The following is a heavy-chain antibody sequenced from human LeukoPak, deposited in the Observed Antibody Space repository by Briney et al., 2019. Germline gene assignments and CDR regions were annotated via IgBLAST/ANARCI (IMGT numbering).Heavy chain of an antibody. CDR3: ARGGKAARRGYHYMDV. J-gene: IGHJ6*03. CDR2: IIPIFGTA. V-gene: IGHV1-69*05. CDR1: GGTFSSYA. Sequence: SEKVSCKASGGTFSSYAISWVRQAPGQGLEWMGGIIPIFGTANYAQKFQGRVTITTDESTSTAYMELSSLRSEDTAVYYCARGGKAARRGYHYMDVWGKGTTVTVSS. D-gene: IGHD6-6*01.